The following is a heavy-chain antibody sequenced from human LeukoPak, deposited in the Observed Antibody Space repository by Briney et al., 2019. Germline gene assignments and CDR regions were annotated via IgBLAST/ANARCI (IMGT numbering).Heavy chain of an antibody. Sequence: GGSLRLSCAASGFIVSSTYMSWVRQAPGKGLEWVSVLYSGGDTYYADSVKGRFTISRDNSKNTLYLQMNGLRAEDTAVYYCARRNRSSTRCYVDYWGQGTLVTVSS. V-gene: IGHV3-66*04. CDR3: ARRNRSSTRCYVDY. D-gene: IGHD2-2*01. J-gene: IGHJ4*02. CDR2: LYSGGDT. CDR1: GFIVSSTY.